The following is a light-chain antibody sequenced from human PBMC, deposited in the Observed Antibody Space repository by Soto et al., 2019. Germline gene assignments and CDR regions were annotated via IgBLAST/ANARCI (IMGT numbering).Light chain of an antibody. CDR3: SSYTSSSTLVV. CDR2: DVS. Sequence: QSVLTQPASVSGSPGQSITISCTGTSSDVGSYNYVSWYQQHPGKAPKLMIYDVSNRPSGVSNRFSGSKSGKTASLTISGLQAEDEADYYCSSYTSSSTLVVFGGGTKVTVL. V-gene: IGLV2-14*01. CDR1: SSDVGSYNY. J-gene: IGLJ2*01.